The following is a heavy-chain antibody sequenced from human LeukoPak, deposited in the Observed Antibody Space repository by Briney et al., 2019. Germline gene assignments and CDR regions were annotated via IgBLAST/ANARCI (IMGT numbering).Heavy chain of an antibody. CDR2: ISGSGIK. D-gene: IGHD2-8*01. J-gene: IGHJ3*02. Sequence: GGSLRLSCAASRFTFSSYEMNWVRQAPGKGLEWVSYISGSGIKHYADSVKGRFTISRDNAKNSLYLQMNSLRVEDTAVYYCAREDTGVAFDIWGEGTMVTVSS. V-gene: IGHV3-48*03. CDR1: RFTFSSYE. CDR3: AREDTGVAFDI.